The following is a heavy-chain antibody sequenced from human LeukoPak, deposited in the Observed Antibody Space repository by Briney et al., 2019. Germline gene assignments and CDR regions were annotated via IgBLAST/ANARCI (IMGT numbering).Heavy chain of an antibody. J-gene: IGHJ4*02. D-gene: IGHD3-10*01. Sequence: GGSLRLSCAASGLTFSSYAMSWVRQAPGKGLEWVSAISGSGGSTYYADSVKGRFTISRDNSKNTLYLQMNSLRAEDTAVYYCATSYGSGSYPLWGQGTLVTVSS. CDR2: ISGSGGST. V-gene: IGHV3-23*01. CDR3: ATSYGSGSYPL. CDR1: GLTFSSYA.